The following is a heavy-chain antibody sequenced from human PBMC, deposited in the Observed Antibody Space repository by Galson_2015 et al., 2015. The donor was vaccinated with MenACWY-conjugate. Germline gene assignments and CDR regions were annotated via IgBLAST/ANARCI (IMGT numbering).Heavy chain of an antibody. D-gene: IGHD6-19*01. J-gene: IGHJ4*02. V-gene: IGHV3-48*03. CDR2: ISCGGNTI. CDR1: GFTFRTYE. CDR3: ARSLSIVVAGY. Sequence: SLRLSCAASGFTFRTYEMNWVRQAPGKGLEWVSYISCGGNTIYYGDSVKGRFTISRDNAKNSLYLPMNSLRAEDTAIYYCARSLSIVVAGYWGQGTLVTVSS.